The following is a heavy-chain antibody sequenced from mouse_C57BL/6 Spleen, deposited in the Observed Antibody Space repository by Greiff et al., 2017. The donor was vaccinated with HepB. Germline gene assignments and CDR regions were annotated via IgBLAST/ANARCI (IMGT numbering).Heavy chain of an antibody. V-gene: IGHV1-4*01. CDR1: GYTFTSYT. Sequence: VKLVESGAELARPGASVKMSCKASGYTFTSYTMHWVKQRPGQGLEWIGYINPSSGYTKYNQKFKDKATLTADKSSSTAYMQLSSLTSEDSAVYYCARSYYGTRDYYAMDYWGQGTSVTVSS. CDR3: ARSYYGTRDYYAMDY. D-gene: IGHD1-1*01. CDR2: INPSSGYT. J-gene: IGHJ4*01.